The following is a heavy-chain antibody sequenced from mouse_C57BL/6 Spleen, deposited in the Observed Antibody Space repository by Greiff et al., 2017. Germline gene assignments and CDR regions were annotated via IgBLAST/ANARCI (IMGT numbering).Heavy chain of an antibody. CDR2: IHPNSGST. V-gene: IGHV1-64*01. CDR1: GYTLTSYW. J-gene: IGHJ1*03. Sequence: QVQLQQSGAELVKPGASVKLSCKASGYTLTSYWMHWVKQRPGQGLEWIGMIHPNSGSTNYNEKFKSKATLTVDKSSSTAYMQLSSLTSEDSAVYYCARGDYYGSSYGWYFDVWGTGTTVTVSS. D-gene: IGHD1-1*01. CDR3: ARGDYYGSSYGWYFDV.